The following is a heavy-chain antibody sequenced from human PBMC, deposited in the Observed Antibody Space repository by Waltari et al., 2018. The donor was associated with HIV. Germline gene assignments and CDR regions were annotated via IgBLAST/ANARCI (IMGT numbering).Heavy chain of an antibody. CDR1: GFTFSIYS. D-gene: IGHD6-13*01. V-gene: IGHV3-48*01. CDR3: ARESPGEGIAGDY. CDR2: ISSSSTI. Sequence: EVQLVESGGGWVQPGGSLRLSCAASGFTFSIYSMTWFRQAPGKGLEWVSYISSSSTIYYADSVKGRFTISRDNAKNSLYLQMNSLRAEDTAVYYCARESPGEGIAGDYWGQGTLVTVSS. J-gene: IGHJ4*02.